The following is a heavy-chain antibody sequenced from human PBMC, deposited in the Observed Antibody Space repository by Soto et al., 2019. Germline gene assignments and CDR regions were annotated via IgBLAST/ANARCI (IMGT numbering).Heavy chain of an antibody. D-gene: IGHD1-7*01. V-gene: IGHV1-24*01. J-gene: IGHJ5*02. CDR1: VYTLNDLS. Sequence: SVKVSCKVSVYTLNDLSMQWVPHAPGKGLEWMGGFDPEDGETIYAQKFQGRVTMTEDTSTDTAYMELSSLRSEDTAVYYCATTNWNYVSWFDPRGQGTLVTVSS. CDR2: FDPEDGET. CDR3: ATTNWNYVSWFDP.